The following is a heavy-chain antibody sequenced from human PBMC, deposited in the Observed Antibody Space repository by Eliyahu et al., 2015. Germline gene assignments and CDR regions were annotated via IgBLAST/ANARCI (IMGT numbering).Heavy chain of an antibody. D-gene: IGHD3-10*01. CDR1: GXSFXGYY. CDR3: ARGHPQRPYYYGSGSD. V-gene: IGHV4-34*01. J-gene: IGHJ4*02. CDR2: INHSGST. Sequence: QVQLQQWGAGLLKPSXTLSLTCAVXGXSFXGYYWSWIRQPPGKGLEWIGEINHSGSTNYNPSLKSRVTISVDTSKNQFSLKLSSVTAADTAVYYCARGHPQRPYYYGSGSDWGQGTLVTVSS.